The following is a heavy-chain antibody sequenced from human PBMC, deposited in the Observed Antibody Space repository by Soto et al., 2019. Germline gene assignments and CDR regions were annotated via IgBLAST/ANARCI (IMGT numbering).Heavy chain of an antibody. CDR3: ARDRESAKYYDFWSYMDV. CDR2: INPSGGST. Sequence: ASVKVSCKASGYTFTSYYMHWVLQAPGQGLEWMGIINPSGGSTSYAQKFQGRVTMTRDMSTSTVYMELSSLRSEDTAVYYCARDRESAKYYDFWSYMDVWGKGTTVTVSS. J-gene: IGHJ6*03. D-gene: IGHD3-3*01. V-gene: IGHV1-46*03. CDR1: GYTFTSYY.